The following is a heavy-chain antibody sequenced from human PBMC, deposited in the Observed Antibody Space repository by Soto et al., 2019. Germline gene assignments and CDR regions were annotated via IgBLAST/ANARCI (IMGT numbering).Heavy chain of an antibody. J-gene: IGHJ3*02. CDR2: ISAGGRSI. V-gene: IGHV3-21*01. Sequence: EVQLVESGGGLVKPGGSLRVSCAASGFSFTSYTMNWVRQAPGKGLEWVASISAGGRSIYYADSLKGRSTVSRDNAKSSLYLQMNSLRADDMAVYYCPRSTPGNPFDIWGQGTMVTVSS. CDR1: GFSFTSYT. D-gene: IGHD3-10*01. CDR3: PRSTPGNPFDI.